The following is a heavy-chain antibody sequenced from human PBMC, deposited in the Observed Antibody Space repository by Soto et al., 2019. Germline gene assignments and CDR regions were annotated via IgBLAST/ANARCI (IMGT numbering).Heavy chain of an antibody. D-gene: IGHD5-12*01. J-gene: IGHJ1*01. CDR3: AKDAWLQYTEYFQH. Sequence: QVQLVESGGGVVQPGRSLRLSCAASGFTFSSYGMHWVRQAPGKGLEWVAIISYDGSNKYYADSVKGRFIISRDNSKNTLYLQMNSLRAEDTAVYYCAKDAWLQYTEYFQHWGQGTLVTVSS. CDR2: ISYDGSNK. CDR1: GFTFSSYG. V-gene: IGHV3-30*18.